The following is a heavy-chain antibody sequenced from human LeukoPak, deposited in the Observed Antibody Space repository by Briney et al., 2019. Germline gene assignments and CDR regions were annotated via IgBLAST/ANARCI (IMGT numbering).Heavy chain of an antibody. J-gene: IGHJ4*02. V-gene: IGHV5-51*01. CDR3: ARQMSIAAAGIDY. CDR2: IYPGDSDT. D-gene: IGHD6-13*01. CDR1: GYSFTSYW. Sequence: KTGESLKISCKGSGYSFTSYWIGWVRQMPGKGLEWMGIIYPGDSDTSYSPSFQGQVTISADKSISTAYLQWSSLKASDTAMYYCARQMSIAAAGIDYWGQGTLVTVSS.